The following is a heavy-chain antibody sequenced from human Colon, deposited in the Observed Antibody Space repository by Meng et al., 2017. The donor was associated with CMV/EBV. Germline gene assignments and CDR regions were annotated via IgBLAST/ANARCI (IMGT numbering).Heavy chain of an antibody. V-gene: IGHV4-59*01. Sequence: SETLSLTCTVSGVSISGNYWTWIRQSPGTGLEWIGYIYDSRTTNYSPSLKSRVTMSLDTSKNQFSLKLSSVTAADSAVYYCARDRPYAYYYFGLDVWGPGTTVTVSS. CDR3: ARDRPYAYYYFGLDV. CDR1: GVSISGNY. D-gene: IGHD2-2*01. CDR2: IYDSRTT. J-gene: IGHJ6*02.